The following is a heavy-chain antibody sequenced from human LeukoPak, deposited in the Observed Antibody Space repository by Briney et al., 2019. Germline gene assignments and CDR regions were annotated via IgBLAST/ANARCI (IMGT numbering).Heavy chain of an antibody. CDR2: ITAYNDNT. J-gene: IGHJ4*02. V-gene: IGHV1-18*04. CDR1: GYTFTGYY. Sequence: ASVKVSCKASGYTFTGYYMHWVRQAPGQGLEWMGWITAYNDNTYYAQKLQGRVTVTTDTSTSTAYMELRSLRSDDTAVYYCARDLRRGSSSWYVSGGDYWGQGTLVTVSS. D-gene: IGHD6-13*01. CDR3: ARDLRRGSSSWYVSGGDY.